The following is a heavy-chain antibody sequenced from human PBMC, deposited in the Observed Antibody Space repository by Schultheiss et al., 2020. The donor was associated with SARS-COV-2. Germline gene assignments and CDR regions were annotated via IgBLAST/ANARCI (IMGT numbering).Heavy chain of an antibody. V-gene: IGHV3-30*18. CDR1: GFTFSSFG. J-gene: IGHJ3*01. CDR2: ISYEGTIT. CDR3: AKGAVAGDDAFHL. D-gene: IGHD6-19*01. Sequence: GGSLRLSCAASGFTFSSFGMHWVRQAPGKGLEWMATISYEGTITYYADSVKGRFTISRDNSRNTLFLQMHILKPEDMAVYYCAKGAVAGDDAFHLWGQGTMVTVSS.